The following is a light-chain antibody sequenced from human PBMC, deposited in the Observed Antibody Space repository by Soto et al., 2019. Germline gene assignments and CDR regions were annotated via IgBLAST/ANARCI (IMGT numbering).Light chain of an antibody. CDR2: WAS. Sequence: DIVLTQSPDSLAVSLGERATISCKSSQSILDRSNSKNYLAWYQQKPGQPPKMLIYWASTRESGVPDRFRGSGSGADFTLPISGLQSGDVAVYYCHQFNTSPQAFGQGTTVEI. CDR3: HQFNTSPQA. V-gene: IGKV4-1*01. J-gene: IGKJ1*01. CDR1: QSILDRSNSKNY.